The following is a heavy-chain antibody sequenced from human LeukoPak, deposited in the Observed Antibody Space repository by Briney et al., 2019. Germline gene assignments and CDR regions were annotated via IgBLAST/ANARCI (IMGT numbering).Heavy chain of an antibody. CDR1: GFTFSSYG. Sequence: GGSLRLSCAASGFTFSSYGMHWVRQAPGKGLEWVAFIRYDGSNKYYADSVKGRFTISRDNSKNTLYLQMNSLRAEDTAVYYCAKDLLTYDFWSAFDYWGQGTLVTVSS. CDR3: AKDLLTYDFWSAFDY. J-gene: IGHJ4*02. V-gene: IGHV3-30*02. D-gene: IGHD3-3*01. CDR2: IRYDGSNK.